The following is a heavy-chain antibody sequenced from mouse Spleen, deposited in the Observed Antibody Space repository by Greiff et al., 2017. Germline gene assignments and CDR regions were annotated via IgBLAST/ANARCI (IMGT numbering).Heavy chain of an antibody. J-gene: IGHJ2*01. CDR2: INPNNGGT. D-gene: IGHD2-4*01. Sequence: VQLQQSGPELVKPGASVKISCKASGYTFTDYYMNWVKQSHGKSLEWIGDINPNNGGTSYNQKFKGKATFTVDKSSSTAYMELRSLTSEDSAVYYCARGRGITPYFDYWGQGTTLTVSS. CDR3: ARGRGITPYFDY. V-gene: IGHV1-26*01. CDR1: GYTFTDYY.